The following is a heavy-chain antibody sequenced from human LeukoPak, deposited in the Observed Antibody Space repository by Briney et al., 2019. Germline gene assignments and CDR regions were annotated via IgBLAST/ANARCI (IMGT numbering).Heavy chain of an antibody. D-gene: IGHD2-15*01. J-gene: IGHJ4*02. CDR1: GFTFSNYG. Sequence: GGSLRLSCAASGFTFSNYGMSWVRQAPGKGLEWVSTISGSGGNTYYAASVRGRFTISRDTSRSTLYLQMNSLRAEDAAVYYCAKAPVTSCRGAFCYPFDYWGQGTLVTVSS. V-gene: IGHV3-23*01. CDR3: AKAPVTSCRGAFCYPFDY. CDR2: ISGSGGNT.